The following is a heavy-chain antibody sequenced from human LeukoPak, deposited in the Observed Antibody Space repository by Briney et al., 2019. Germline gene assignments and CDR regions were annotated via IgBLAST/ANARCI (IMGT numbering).Heavy chain of an antibody. CDR1: GYTFTSYG. CDR3: ARDVVGSGSYYFWVFPCMDV. V-gene: IGHV1-18*01. CDR2: ISAYNGNT. D-gene: IGHD3-10*01. J-gene: IGHJ6*02. Sequence: ASVTVSCKASGYTFTSYGISWVRQAPGQGLEWMGWISAYNGNTNYAQKLQGRVTMTTDTSTSTAYMELRSLRSDDTAVYYCARDVVGSGSYYFWVFPCMDVWGQGTTVTVSS.